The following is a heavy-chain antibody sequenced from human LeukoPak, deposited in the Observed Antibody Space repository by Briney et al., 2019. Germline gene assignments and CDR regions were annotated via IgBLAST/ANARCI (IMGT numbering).Heavy chain of an antibody. CDR2: ISGSGGAT. CDR1: GFTFSSYA. Sequence: GGSLRLSCAASGFTFSSYAMSWVRQAPGKGLEWVSGISGSGGATYYADSVKGRFTVSRDNSKDTLYLHMNSLRAEDTALYYCANVAVLVVGVKAYDVWGQGTAVTVSS. CDR3: ANVAVLVVGVKAYDV. V-gene: IGHV3-23*01. J-gene: IGHJ3*01. D-gene: IGHD2-15*01.